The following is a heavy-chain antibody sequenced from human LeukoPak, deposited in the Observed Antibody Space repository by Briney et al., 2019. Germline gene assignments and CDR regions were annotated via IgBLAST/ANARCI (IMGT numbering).Heavy chain of an antibody. J-gene: IGHJ4*02. Sequence: GGSLRLSCAASGFTFSSYSMNWVRQAPGKGLEWVSYISSSSSTIYYADSVRGRFTISRDNAKNSLYLQMNSLRAEDTAVYYCARLGYYGSGSFSYFDYWGQGTLVTVSS. V-gene: IGHV3-48*04. CDR3: ARLGYYGSGSFSYFDY. CDR1: GFTFSSYS. CDR2: ISSSSSTI. D-gene: IGHD3-10*01.